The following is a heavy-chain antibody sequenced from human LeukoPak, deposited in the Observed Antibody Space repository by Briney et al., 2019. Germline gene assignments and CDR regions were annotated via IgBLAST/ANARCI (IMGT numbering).Heavy chain of an antibody. CDR2: ISAYNGNT. D-gene: IGHD2-15*01. V-gene: IGHV1-18*01. Sequence: GESLKISCKASGYTFTSYGISWVRQAPGQGLEWMGWISAYNGNTNNAQKLQGRVTMTTDTSTSTAYMELRSLRSDDTAVYYCARVGAYCSGGSCYLDYWGQGTLVTVSS. CDR1: GYTFTSYG. J-gene: IGHJ4*02. CDR3: ARVGAYCSGGSCYLDY.